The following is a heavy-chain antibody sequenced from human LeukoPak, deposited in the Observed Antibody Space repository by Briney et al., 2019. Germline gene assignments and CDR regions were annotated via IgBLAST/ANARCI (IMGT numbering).Heavy chain of an antibody. CDR2: ISGSGGST. CDR1: GFTFSSYA. CDR3: AKDPLYYYDSSSRGYFDY. Sequence: GGSLRLSCAASGFTFSSYAMSWVRQAPGKGLEWFSAISGSGGSTYYADSVKGRFTISRDNSKNTLYLQMNSLRAEDTAVYYCAKDPLYYYDSSSRGYFDYWGQGTLVTVSS. J-gene: IGHJ4*02. V-gene: IGHV3-23*01. D-gene: IGHD3-22*01.